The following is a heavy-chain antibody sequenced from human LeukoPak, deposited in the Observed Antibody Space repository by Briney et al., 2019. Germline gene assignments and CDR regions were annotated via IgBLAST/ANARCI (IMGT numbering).Heavy chain of an antibody. D-gene: IGHD3-22*01. Sequence: ASVKVSCKASGDTFSSHGIIWVRQAPGQGLEWMGWISAYNGNTNYAQKLQGRDTMTTDTSTSTAYMELRNLRSDDTAVYYCVRGTIDSSDYWGQGTLVTVSS. V-gene: IGHV1-18*01. CDR3: VRGTIDSSDY. J-gene: IGHJ4*02. CDR1: GDTFSSHG. CDR2: ISAYNGNT.